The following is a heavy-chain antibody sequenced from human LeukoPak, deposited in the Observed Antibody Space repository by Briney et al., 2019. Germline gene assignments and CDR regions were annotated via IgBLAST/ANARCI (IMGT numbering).Heavy chain of an antibody. CDR1: GYSISSGYF. CDR2: IHHDGIT. Sequence: SETLSLTCSISGYSISSGYFWGWIRQPPGKGLEWIGNIHHDGITYYNPSLKSRCTISLHPSKTQFSLKLTSVTAADTALYHCARVHYYDASDYSTSNWFDPWGQGTLVTVSS. D-gene: IGHD3-22*01. CDR3: ARVHYYDASDYSTSNWFDP. J-gene: IGHJ5*02. V-gene: IGHV4-38-2*02.